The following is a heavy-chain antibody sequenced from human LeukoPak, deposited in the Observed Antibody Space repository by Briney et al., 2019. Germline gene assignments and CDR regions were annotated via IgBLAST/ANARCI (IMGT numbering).Heavy chain of an antibody. CDR3: ARDGTLVATNYYYYGRDV. D-gene: IGHD5-12*01. CDR2: INPNSGGT. V-gene: IGHV1-2*02. CDR1: GYTFTGYY. Sequence: ASVKVSCKASGYTFTGYYMPWVRQAPGQGLEWMGWINPNSGGTNYAQNFQGRVTMTRDTSISTAYMELSRLRSDDTAVYYCARDGTLVATNYYYYGRDVWGQRTTVTVSS. J-gene: IGHJ6*02.